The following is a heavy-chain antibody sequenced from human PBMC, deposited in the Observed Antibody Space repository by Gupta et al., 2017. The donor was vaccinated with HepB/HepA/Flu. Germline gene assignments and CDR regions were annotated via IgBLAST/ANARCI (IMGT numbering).Heavy chain of an antibody. J-gene: IGHJ4*02. V-gene: IGHV3-23*01. CDR3: AKNIAARLSFDY. CDR2: ISNSGGST. CDR1: GFTFSSYA. Sequence: EVQLLESGGGLVQPGGSLRLSCAASGFTFSSYAMSWVRQAPGKGLEWVSGISNSGGSTYYADSVKGRFTISRDNSKNTLYLQMNSLRVEDTAVYYCAKNIAARLSFDYWGQGTLVTVSS. D-gene: IGHD6-6*01.